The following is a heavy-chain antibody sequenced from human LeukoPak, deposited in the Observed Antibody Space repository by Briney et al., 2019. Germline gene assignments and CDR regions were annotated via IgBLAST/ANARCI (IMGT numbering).Heavy chain of an antibody. CDR3: AIRGSGDIADGFDI. V-gene: IGHV1-69*05. D-gene: IGHD7-27*01. CDR1: VGTFSSYA. CDR2: IIPIFGTA. J-gene: IGHJ3*02. Sequence: SVKVSCKASVGTFSSYAISWVPQAPGQGLEWMGGIIPIFGTANYAQKFQGRVTITTDESKSTAYMELSSLRSEDTAVYYCAIRGSGDIADGFDIWGQGTMVTVSS.